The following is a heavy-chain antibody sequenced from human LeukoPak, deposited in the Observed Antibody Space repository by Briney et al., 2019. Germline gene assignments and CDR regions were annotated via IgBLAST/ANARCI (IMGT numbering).Heavy chain of an antibody. CDR1: GFTFSNYW. CDR2: IKHDGSET. V-gene: IGHV3-7*03. J-gene: IGHJ4*02. Sequence: GSLRLSCVASGFTFSNYWMSWVRQAPGKGLEWVANIKHDGSETNYVDSVKGRFTISRDNAKNSMYLQMNSLGADDTAVYYCGSLYWGQGTLVTVPS. CDR3: GSLY.